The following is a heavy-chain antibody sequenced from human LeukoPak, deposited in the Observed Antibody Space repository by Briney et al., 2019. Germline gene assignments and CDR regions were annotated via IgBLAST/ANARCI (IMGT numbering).Heavy chain of an antibody. Sequence: SSETLSLTCTVSGGSIGSSSYYWAWIRQPPGKGLEWIGSIYYSGSTYYNPSLKSRVTLFVETSKNKFSLKVSSVTAADTAVYYCARQTWIELWHFDYWGQGALVTVSS. CDR2: IYYSGST. CDR1: GGSIGSSSYY. D-gene: IGHD5-18*01. J-gene: IGHJ4*02. V-gene: IGHV4-39*01. CDR3: ARQTWIELWHFDY.